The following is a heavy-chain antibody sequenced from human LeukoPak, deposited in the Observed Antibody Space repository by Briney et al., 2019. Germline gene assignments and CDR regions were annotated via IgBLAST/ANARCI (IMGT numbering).Heavy chain of an antibody. CDR3: ARDKRAGANVYYYYMDV. Sequence: HPGGSLRLSCAASGFTVSSNYMSWVRQAPGKGLEWVSMIYSGGYTHFADSVKGRFTISRDNSKKTLYLQMNSLRAEDTAVYYCARDKRAGANVYYYYMDVWGKGTTVTVSS. J-gene: IGHJ6*03. D-gene: IGHD1-26*01. V-gene: IGHV3-53*01. CDR1: GFTVSSNY. CDR2: IYSGGYT.